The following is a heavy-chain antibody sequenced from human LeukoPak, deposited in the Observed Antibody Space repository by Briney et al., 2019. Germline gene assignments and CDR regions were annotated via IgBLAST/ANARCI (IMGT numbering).Heavy chain of an antibody. J-gene: IGHJ3*01. CDR3: AKRFDGFYSAFDL. CDR1: GLTFSSYA. Sequence: GGSLRLSCAASGLTFSSYAMSWVRQAPGKGLEWVSSISGSGGNTYYADSVKGRFTISRDNSKDTLYLQMNSLRAGDTAVYYCAKRFDGFYSAFDLWGQGTMVTVSS. D-gene: IGHD2/OR15-2a*01. CDR2: ISGSGGNT. V-gene: IGHV3-23*01.